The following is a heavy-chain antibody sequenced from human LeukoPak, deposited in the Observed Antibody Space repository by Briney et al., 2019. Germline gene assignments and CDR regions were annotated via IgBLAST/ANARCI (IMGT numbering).Heavy chain of an antibody. CDR3: ARVDTVMAYYFDL. D-gene: IGHD5-18*01. Sequence: GGSLRLSCAGSGFTFSSHSINWVRQAPGKGLEWVSSISSSSSFRYYADSVRGRFTISRDNAKNSVYLQMNSLRAEDTAVYYCARVDTVMAYYFDLWGQGTLVTVSS. CDR2: ISSSSSFR. CDR1: GFTFSSHS. V-gene: IGHV3-21*04. J-gene: IGHJ4*02.